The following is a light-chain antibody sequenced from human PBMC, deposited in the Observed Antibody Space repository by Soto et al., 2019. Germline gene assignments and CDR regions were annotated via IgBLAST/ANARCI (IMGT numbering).Light chain of an antibody. CDR2: GAS. CDR3: QQYDTSPVT. CDR1: QSVSSSY. Sequence: EIVLTQSPVTLSLSPGERATLSCRASQSVSSSYLAWYQQKPGQAPRLLIYGASTRATGIPDRITGSGSGTDFTLTISRLEPEDFAVYYCQQYDTSPVTFGQGTKVDIK. V-gene: IGKV3-20*01. J-gene: IGKJ2*01.